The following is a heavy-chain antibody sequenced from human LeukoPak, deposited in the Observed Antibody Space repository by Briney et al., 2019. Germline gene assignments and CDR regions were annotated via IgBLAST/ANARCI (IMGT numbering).Heavy chain of an antibody. D-gene: IGHD3-10*01. J-gene: IGHJ4*02. CDR2: IYPRDSDT. Sequence: GESLKISCKASGYTFTHQWIGWVRQKSGSGLEWMEIIYPRDSDTRYSPSFQDHVSISADTSINTAYLEWSRLEASDTAIYYCARHSDVIGAIWGQGTLVTVSS. CDR1: GYTFTHQW. CDR3: ARHSDVIGAI. V-gene: IGHV5-51*01.